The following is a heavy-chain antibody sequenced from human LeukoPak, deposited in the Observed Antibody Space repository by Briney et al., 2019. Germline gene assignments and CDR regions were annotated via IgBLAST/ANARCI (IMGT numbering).Heavy chain of an antibody. J-gene: IGHJ4*02. CDR2: IYTSGST. Sequence: SETLSLTCTVSGGSISSYYWSWIRQPAGKGLEWIGRIYTSGSTNYNPSLKSRVTMSVDTSKNHFSLKLSSVTAADTAVYYCARGSRDRGSMVRGVISQWGQGTLVTVSS. D-gene: IGHD3-10*01. V-gene: IGHV4-4*07. CDR3: ARGSRDRGSMVRGVISQ. CDR1: GGSISSYY.